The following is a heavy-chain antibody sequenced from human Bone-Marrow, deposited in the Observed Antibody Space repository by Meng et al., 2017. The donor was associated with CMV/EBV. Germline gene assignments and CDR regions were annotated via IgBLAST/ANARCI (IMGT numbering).Heavy chain of an antibody. Sequence: GSLRLSCAVSGGSISSSNWWSWVRQPPGKGLEWIGEIYHSGSTNYNPSLKSRVTISVDKSKNQFSLKLSSVTAADTAVYYCARNNLVLRFLEWLPRANYGMDVWGQGTTVSVSS. CDR3: ARNNLVLRFLEWLPRANYGMDV. CDR2: IYHSGST. J-gene: IGHJ6*02. D-gene: IGHD3-3*01. CDR1: GGSISSSNW. V-gene: IGHV4-4*02.